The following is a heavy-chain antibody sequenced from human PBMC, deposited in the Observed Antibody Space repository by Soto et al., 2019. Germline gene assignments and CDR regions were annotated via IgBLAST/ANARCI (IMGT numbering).Heavy chain of an antibody. CDR1: GGTFSSYA. V-gene: IGHV1-69*13. CDR3: ARDRLFTMVRGVPSEVYYYYGMDV. J-gene: IGHJ6*02. CDR2: IIPIFGTA. D-gene: IGHD3-10*01. Sequence: GASVKVSCKASGGTFSSYAISWVRQAPGQGLEWMGGIIPIFGTANYAQKFQGRVTITADESTSTAYMELSSLRSEDTAVYYCARDRLFTMVRGVPSEVYYYYGMDVWGQGTTVTVSS.